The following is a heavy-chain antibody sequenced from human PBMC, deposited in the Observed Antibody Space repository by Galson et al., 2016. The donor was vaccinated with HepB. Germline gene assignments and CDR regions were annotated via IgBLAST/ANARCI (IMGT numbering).Heavy chain of an antibody. Sequence: SAKVSRKASGYTFTTYAMHWVRQAPGQSLEWMGRINAGNGNTKYSQKFQGRVTIIRDTSASTAYMELSSLRSEDTAVYYCARDLGITGTSGFQHWGQGTLVTVSS. CDR1: GYTFTTYA. CDR3: ARDLGITGTSGFQH. D-gene: IGHD1-7*01. CDR2: INAGNGNT. J-gene: IGHJ1*01. V-gene: IGHV1-3*01.